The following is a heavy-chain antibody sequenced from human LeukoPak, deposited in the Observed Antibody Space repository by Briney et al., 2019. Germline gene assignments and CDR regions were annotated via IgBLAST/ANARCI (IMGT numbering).Heavy chain of an antibody. CDR2: INHSGST. Sequence: SETLSLTCAVYGGSFSGYYWSWIRQPPGKGLEWIGEINHSGSTNYNPSLKSRVTISVDTSKNQFSLKLSPVTAADTAVYYCASSIVVVPAAQAETSTRGNGMDVWGQGTTVTVSS. CDR1: GGSFSGYY. V-gene: IGHV4-34*01. CDR3: ASSIVVVPAAQAETSTRGNGMDV. J-gene: IGHJ6*02. D-gene: IGHD2-2*01.